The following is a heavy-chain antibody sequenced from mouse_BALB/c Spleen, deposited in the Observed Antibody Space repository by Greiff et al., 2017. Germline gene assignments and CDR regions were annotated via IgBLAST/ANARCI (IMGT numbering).Heavy chain of an antibody. J-gene: IGHJ2*01. CDR3: ARKEVAPDY. D-gene: IGHD1-1*02. CDR1: GYSFTSYY. Sequence: EVQLQQSGPELMKPGASVKISCKASGYSFTSYYMHWVKQSHGKSLEWIGYIDPFNGGTSYNQKFKGKATLTVDKSSSTAYMHLSSLTSEDSAVYYCARKEVAPDYWGQGTTLTVSS. CDR2: IDPFNGGT. V-gene: IGHV1S135*01.